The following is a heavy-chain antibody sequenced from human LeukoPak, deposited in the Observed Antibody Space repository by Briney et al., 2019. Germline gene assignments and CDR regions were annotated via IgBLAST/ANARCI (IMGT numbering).Heavy chain of an antibody. V-gene: IGHV4-39*07. D-gene: IGHD3-9*01. CDR2: IFYSGST. CDR1: GGSISTSNYY. CDR3: ARASGLPYHAFDI. Sequence: SETLSLTCTVSGGSISTSNYYWGWIRQPPGKGLEWIGNIFYSGSTYYSPSLKSRVTISLDTSRNQFSLKLNSVTAADTAVYYCARASGLPYHAFDIWGQGTMVTVSS. J-gene: IGHJ3*02.